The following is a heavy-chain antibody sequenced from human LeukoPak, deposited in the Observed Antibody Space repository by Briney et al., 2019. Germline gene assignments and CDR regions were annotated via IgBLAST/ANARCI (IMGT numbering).Heavy chain of an antibody. CDR3: ARDYIGYYDILTGYLGRYYYYGMDV. V-gene: IGHV3-33*01. J-gene: IGHJ6*02. CDR2: IWYDGSNK. CDR1: GFTFSSYG. D-gene: IGHD3-9*01. Sequence: GGSLRLSCAASGFTFSSYGMHWVRQAPGKGLEWVAVIWYDGSNKYYADSVKGRFTISRDNSKNTLYLQMNSLRAEDTAVYYCARDYIGYYDILTGYLGRYYYYGMDVWGQGTTVTVSS.